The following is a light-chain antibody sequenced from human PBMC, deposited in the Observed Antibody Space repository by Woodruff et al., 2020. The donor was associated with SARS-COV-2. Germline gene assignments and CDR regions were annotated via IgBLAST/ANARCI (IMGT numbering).Light chain of an antibody. CDR3: QQYSSYWT. J-gene: IGKJ1*01. V-gene: IGKV3-20*01. CDR1: QSVSSSY. CDR2: GAS. Sequence: RATLSCRASQSVSSSYLAWYQQKPGQAPRLLIYGASSRATGIPDRFSGSGSGTDFTLTISSLQPDDFATYYCQQYSSYWTFG.